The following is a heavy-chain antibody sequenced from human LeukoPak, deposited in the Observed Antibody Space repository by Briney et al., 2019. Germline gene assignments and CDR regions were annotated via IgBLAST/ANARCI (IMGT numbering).Heavy chain of an antibody. CDR3: AREGSYPAFDI. D-gene: IGHD3-10*01. CDR1: GGSFSGYY. Sequence: SETLSLTCAVYGGSFSGYYWSWIRQPPGKGLEWIGEINHSGSTNYYPSLKSRVTISVDTSKNQFSLKLSSVTAADTAVYYCAREGSYPAFDIWGQGTMVTVSS. CDR2: INHSGST. J-gene: IGHJ3*02. V-gene: IGHV4-34*01.